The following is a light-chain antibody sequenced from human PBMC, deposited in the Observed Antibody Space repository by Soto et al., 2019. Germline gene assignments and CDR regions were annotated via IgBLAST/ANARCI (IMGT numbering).Light chain of an antibody. CDR1: QSISGKY. Sequence: EILLTQSPCTLSLSPGERATLSCRASQSISGKYLAWYQQKPGQAPRLLIYGASSRATGIPERFSGSGSGTDFTLTISRLEPEDFELYYCQQYGSSPRTFGQGTKVDIK. CDR3: QQYGSSPRT. CDR2: GAS. J-gene: IGKJ1*01. V-gene: IGKV3-20*01.